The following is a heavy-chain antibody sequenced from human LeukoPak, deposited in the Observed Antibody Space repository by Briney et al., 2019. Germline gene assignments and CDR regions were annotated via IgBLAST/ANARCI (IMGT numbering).Heavy chain of an antibody. J-gene: IGHJ4*02. V-gene: IGHV3-21*01. D-gene: IGHD6-13*01. CDR2: ISSSSSYI. Sequence: GGSLRLSCAASGFTFSSYSMNWVRQAPGKGLEWVSSISSSSSYIYYADSVKGRFTISRDNAKNSLYLQMNSLRAEDTAVYYCAISPGGIAAAGIATGGYWGQGTLVTVSS. CDR3: AISPGGIAAAGIATGGY. CDR1: GFTFSSYS.